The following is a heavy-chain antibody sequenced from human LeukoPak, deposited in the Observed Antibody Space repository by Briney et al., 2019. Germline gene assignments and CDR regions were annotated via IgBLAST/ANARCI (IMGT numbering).Heavy chain of an antibody. CDR3: ARAAGYSYGYVADY. D-gene: IGHD5-18*01. V-gene: IGHV4-59*11. Sequence: PETLSLTPTVSGGSLISHYWSWVRQPPGTGLGWWGYIYYSGCTNYNPSLKSRVTLSVDTSNNQFALKLSSVTAADTAVYYCARAAGYSYGYVADYWGQGTLVTVSS. CDR1: GGSLISHY. J-gene: IGHJ4*02. CDR2: IYYSGCT.